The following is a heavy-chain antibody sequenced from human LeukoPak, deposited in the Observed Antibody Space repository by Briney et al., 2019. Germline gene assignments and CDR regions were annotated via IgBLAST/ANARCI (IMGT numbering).Heavy chain of an antibody. J-gene: IGHJ6*02. D-gene: IGHD2-2*02. CDR2: ISYDGSNM. V-gene: IGHV3-30*18. Sequence: PGGSLRLSCAASGFTFSSYGMHWVRQAPGKGLEWVAVISYDGSNMYYADSVKGRFTISRDNSKNTLYLQMNSLRAEDTAVYYCAKGHTSYGMDVWGQGTTVTVSS. CDR1: GFTFSSYG. CDR3: AKGHTSYGMDV.